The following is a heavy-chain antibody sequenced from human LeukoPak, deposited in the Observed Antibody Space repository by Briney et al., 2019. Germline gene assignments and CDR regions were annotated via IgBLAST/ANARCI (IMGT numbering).Heavy chain of an antibody. V-gene: IGHV3-21*01. J-gene: IGHJ5*02. D-gene: IGHD6-13*01. CDR1: GFTFSSYS. CDR2: ISSSSSYI. Sequence: GGSLRLSCAASGFTFSSYSMNWVRQAPGKGLEWVSSISSSSSYIYYADSVKGRFTISRDNAKNSLYLQMNSLRAEDTAVYYCASSAAAGTGGWFDPWGQGTQVTVSS. CDR3: ASSAAAGTGGWFDP.